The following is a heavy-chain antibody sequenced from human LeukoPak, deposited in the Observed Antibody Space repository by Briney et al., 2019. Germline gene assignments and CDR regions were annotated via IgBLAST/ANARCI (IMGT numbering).Heavy chain of an antibody. CDR3: ARCTYQLPHYYYYMDV. J-gene: IGHJ6*03. Sequence: SVKVSCKASGGTFISYAISWVRQAPGQGLEWMGGIIPIFGTANYAQEFQGRVTITADESTSTAYMELSSLRSEDTAVYYCARCTYQLPHYYYYMDVWGKGTTVTVSS. CDR1: GGTFISYA. V-gene: IGHV1-69*01. CDR2: IIPIFGTA. D-gene: IGHD2-2*01.